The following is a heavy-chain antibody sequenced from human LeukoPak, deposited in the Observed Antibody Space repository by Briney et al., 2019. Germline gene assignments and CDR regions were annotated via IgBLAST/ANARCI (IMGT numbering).Heavy chain of an antibody. Sequence: PGGSLRLSCAASGFTFSSYGMHWVRQAPGKGLEWVAVISYDGSNKYYADSVKGRFTISRDNSKNTLYLQMNSLRAEDTAVYYCAKGDYGGNSGLFIFDYWGQGTLVTVSS. CDR3: AKGDYGGNSGLFIFDY. CDR2: ISYDGSNK. CDR1: GFTFSSYG. D-gene: IGHD4-23*01. J-gene: IGHJ4*02. V-gene: IGHV3-30*18.